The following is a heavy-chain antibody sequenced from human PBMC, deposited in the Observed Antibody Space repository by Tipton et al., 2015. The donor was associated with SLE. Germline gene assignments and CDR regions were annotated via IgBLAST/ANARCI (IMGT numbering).Heavy chain of an antibody. V-gene: IGHV4-34*01. CDR2: INHSGST. J-gene: IGHJ6*02. Sequence: GLVKPSETLSLTCAVYGGSFSGYYWSWIRQPPGKGLEWIGEINHSGSTNYNPSLKGRVTISVDTSKNQFSLRLSSVTAADTAVYYCARGMLTWRGAIVGVDVWGQGTTVNVSS. CDR1: GGSFSGYY. D-gene: IGHD2-8*01. CDR3: ARGMLTWRGAIVGVDV.